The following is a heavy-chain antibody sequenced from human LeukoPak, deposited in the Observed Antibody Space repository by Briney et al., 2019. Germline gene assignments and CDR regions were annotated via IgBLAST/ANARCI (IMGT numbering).Heavy chain of an antibody. D-gene: IGHD6-13*01. CDR3: ARHRKMRGYSSSWYPTFDY. Sequence: PSETLSLTCAVYGGSFSGFYWSWIRQSPGKGLEWIGEIKHSGSTNYNPSLKSRVTISVDTSKNQFSLKLSSVTAADTAVYYCARHRKMRGYSSSWYPTFDYWGQGTLVTVSS. V-gene: IGHV4-34*01. CDR2: IKHSGST. J-gene: IGHJ4*02. CDR1: GGSFSGFY.